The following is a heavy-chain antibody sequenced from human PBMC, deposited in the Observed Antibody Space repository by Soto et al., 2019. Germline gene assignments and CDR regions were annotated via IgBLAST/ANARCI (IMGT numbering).Heavy chain of an antibody. J-gene: IGHJ6*02. CDR2: TYHSGST. Sequence: PSETLSLTCAVSGGSISSGGYSWSWIRQPPGKGLEWIGYTYHSGSTYYNPSLKSRVTISVDRSKNQFSLKLSPVTAADTAVYYCARETDSSGYFAWPNYGMDVWGQGTTVTVSS. D-gene: IGHD3-22*01. CDR3: ARETDSSGYFAWPNYGMDV. V-gene: IGHV4-30-2*01. CDR1: GGSISSGGYS.